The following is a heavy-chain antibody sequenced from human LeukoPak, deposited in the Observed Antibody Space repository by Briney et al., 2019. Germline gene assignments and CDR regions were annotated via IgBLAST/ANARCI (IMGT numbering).Heavy chain of an antibody. Sequence: GGSLRLSCAASGFTFTTYAMTWVRQAPGKGLQWVSTISGTDGSTYYADSVKGRFTISRDNSKNTLYLQMNSLRAEDTAVYYCARDLASAIVVVVAAQNWFDPWGQGTLVTVSS. J-gene: IGHJ5*02. CDR3: ARDLASAIVVVVAAQNWFDP. D-gene: IGHD2-15*01. CDR2: ISGTDGST. V-gene: IGHV3-23*01. CDR1: GFTFTTYA.